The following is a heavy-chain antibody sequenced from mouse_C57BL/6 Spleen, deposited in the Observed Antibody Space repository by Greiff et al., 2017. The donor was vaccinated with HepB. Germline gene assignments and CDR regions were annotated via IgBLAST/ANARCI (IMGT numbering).Heavy chain of an antibody. Sequence: EVQLQQSGPELVKPGASVKISCKASGYTFTDYYMNWVKQSHGKSLEWIGDINPNNGGTSYNQKFKGKATLTVDKSSSTAYMELRSLTSEDSAVYYCARREALRFAYWGQGTLVTVSA. CDR1: GYTFTDYY. CDR2: INPNNGGT. V-gene: IGHV1-26*01. CDR3: ARREALRFAY. J-gene: IGHJ3*01.